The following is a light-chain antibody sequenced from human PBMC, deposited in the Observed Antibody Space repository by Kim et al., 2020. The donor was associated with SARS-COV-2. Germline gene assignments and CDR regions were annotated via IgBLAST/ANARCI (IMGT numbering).Light chain of an antibody. CDR3: QSADSSDTFWV. CDR1: ALPKQY. V-gene: IGLV3-25*03. J-gene: IGLJ3*02. CDR2: EDT. Sequence: SYELTQPPSVSVSPGQTARITCSGDALPKQYAYWFQQKPGQAPVVVIYEDTERPSGIPERFSGSTSGTTVTLTISGVQAEDEAYYYCQSADSSDTFWVFGGGTQLTVL.